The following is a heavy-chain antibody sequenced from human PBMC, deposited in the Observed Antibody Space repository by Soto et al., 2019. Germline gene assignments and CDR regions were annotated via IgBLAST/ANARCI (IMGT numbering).Heavy chain of an antibody. CDR3: AQDTYYHDTSGYYTFDY. CDR2: ISYDGRNK. CDR1: GLTFSSYG. V-gene: IGHV3-30*18. D-gene: IGHD3-22*01. Sequence: GGSLRLSCAASGLTFSSYGMHWVRQAPGRGLEWEAGISYDGRNKYYVDSVKGRFTISRDNSKNTLDLQMNSLRVEDTAVFYCAQDTYYHDTSGYYTFDYWGQGA. J-gene: IGHJ4*02.